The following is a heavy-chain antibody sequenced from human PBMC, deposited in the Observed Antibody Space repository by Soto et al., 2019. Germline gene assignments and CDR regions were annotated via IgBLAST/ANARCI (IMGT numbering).Heavy chain of an antibody. CDR2: ISGSGGST. J-gene: IGHJ4*02. CDR3: SKTTTYYYDSSGSLVVSGFDY. D-gene: IGHD3-22*01. V-gene: IGHV3-23*01. CDR1: GFTFSSYA. Sequence: GGSLRLSCAASGFTFSSYAMSWVRQAPGKGLEWVSAISGSGGSTYYADSVKGRFTISRDNSKNTLYLQMNSLRAEDTAVYYCSKTTTYYYDSSGSLVVSGFDYWGQGTLVTVSS.